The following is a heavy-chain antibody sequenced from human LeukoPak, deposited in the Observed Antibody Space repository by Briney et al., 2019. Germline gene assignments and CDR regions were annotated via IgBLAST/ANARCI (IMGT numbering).Heavy chain of an antibody. Sequence: PRGSLRLSCAASGFSFSNYWMHWVRQAPGKGLVWVSRINSDGISTTYADSVKGRFTISRDNAKNTLYLQMNSLRADDTAVYYCAREYCSSKSCPTFDYWGQGTRVTVSS. V-gene: IGHV3-74*01. CDR2: INSDGIST. J-gene: IGHJ4*02. CDR3: AREYCSSKSCPTFDY. CDR1: GFSFSNYW. D-gene: IGHD2-2*01.